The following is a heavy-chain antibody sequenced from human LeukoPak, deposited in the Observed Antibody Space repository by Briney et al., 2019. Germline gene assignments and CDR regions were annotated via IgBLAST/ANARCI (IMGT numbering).Heavy chain of an antibody. D-gene: IGHD5-18*01. CDR3: ARDLSGVTGYTYGRGIDY. CDR1: GFTFSSYW. J-gene: IGHJ4*02. Sequence: GGSLRLSCAASGFTFSSYWMSWVRQAPGKGLEWVANIKRDGSEKYYVDSVKGRFTISRDNAKTSLYLQMNSLRAEDTAVYYCARDLSGVTGYTYGRGIDYWGQGTLVTVSS. V-gene: IGHV3-7*01. CDR2: IKRDGSEK.